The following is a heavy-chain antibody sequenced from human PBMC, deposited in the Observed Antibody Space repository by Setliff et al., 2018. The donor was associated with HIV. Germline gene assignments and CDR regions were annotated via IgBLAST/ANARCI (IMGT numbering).Heavy chain of an antibody. D-gene: IGHD3-16*02. CDR1: GYTLTELS. CDR3: TSRSDYVRGSYRHAFDI. Sequence: ASVKVSCKVSGYTLTELSRHWVRQAPGKGLEWMGGFDPEDGETIYAQKFQGRVTMTEDISTDTAYMELRRLRSEDTAVYYCTSRSDYVRGSYRHAFDIWGQGTVVTVSS. V-gene: IGHV1-24*01. CDR2: FDPEDGET. J-gene: IGHJ3*02.